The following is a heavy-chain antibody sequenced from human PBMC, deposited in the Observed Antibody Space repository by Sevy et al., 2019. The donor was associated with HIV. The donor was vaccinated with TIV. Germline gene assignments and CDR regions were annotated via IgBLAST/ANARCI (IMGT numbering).Heavy chain of an antibody. V-gene: IGHV3-33*08. CDR3: ARELSGDYYDSSGYRFFDL. J-gene: IGHJ2*01. CDR2: IWFDGRNQ. CDR1: GFTFSSYS. Sequence: GGSLRLSCAASGFTFSSYSMNWVRQAPGKGLEWVAVIWFDGRNQYYSESVKGRFTISRDNAKNTLYLQMNSLRAEDTAVYYCARELSGDYYDSSGYRFFDLWGRGTLVTVSS. D-gene: IGHD3-22*01.